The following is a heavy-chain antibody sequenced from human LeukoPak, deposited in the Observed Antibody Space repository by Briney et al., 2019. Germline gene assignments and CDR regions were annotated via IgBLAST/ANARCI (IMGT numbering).Heavy chain of an antibody. D-gene: IGHD1-26*01. CDR2: INHNGST. CDR3: ARGFLGLNGGV. Sequence: SETLSLICGVSGGSLSGYYWNWIRQASGKGLEWIGEINHNGSTSPNPSLKSRVTISVDTSRSRFSLKLNSATAADTAVYYCARGFLGLNGGVWGQGTTVTVSS. CDR1: GGSLSGYY. V-gene: IGHV4-34*01. J-gene: IGHJ6*02.